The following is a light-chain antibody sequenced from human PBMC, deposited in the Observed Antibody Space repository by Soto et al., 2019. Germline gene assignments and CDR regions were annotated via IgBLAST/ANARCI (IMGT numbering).Light chain of an antibody. J-gene: IGLJ3*02. CDR3: QVWDSGSDHVV. V-gene: IGLV3-21*04. Sequence: SYELTQPPSVSVAPGQTARITCGGNNIGGKSVQWYQQKPGQAPALVLYYDSNRPSGIPERLSGSSSGTMATLTISRVEAGDEADYYCQVWDSGSDHVVFGGGTKVTVL. CDR2: YDS. CDR1: NIGGKS.